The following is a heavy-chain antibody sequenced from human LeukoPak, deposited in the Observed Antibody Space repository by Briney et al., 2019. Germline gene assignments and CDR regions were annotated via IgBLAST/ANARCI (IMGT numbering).Heavy chain of an antibody. J-gene: IGHJ4*02. CDR1: GGTFRSFA. Sequence: SVTVSCKASGGTFRSFAISWVRQAPGQGLEWMGGIIPIFRTANYAQKFQGRVTITADESTSTAYMELSSLRSEDTAVYYCARALRYYSDSSGYAFDYGGQGTLVTVSS. CDR2: IIPIFRTA. CDR3: ARALRYYSDSSGYAFDY. D-gene: IGHD3-22*01. V-gene: IGHV1-69*01.